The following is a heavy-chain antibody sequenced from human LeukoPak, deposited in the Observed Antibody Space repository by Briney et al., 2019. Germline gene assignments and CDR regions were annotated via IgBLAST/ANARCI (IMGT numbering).Heavy chain of an antibody. V-gene: IGHV1-18*01. CDR3: ARVAGTGYYYYYMDV. D-gene: IGHD1-14*01. Sequence: ASVKVSCKASEYTFASYDINWVRQATGQGLEWMGWMNPNSGNTNYAQKLQGRVTMTTDTSTSTAYMELRSLRSDDTAVYYCARVAGTGYYYYYMDVWGKGTTVTVSS. J-gene: IGHJ6*03. CDR1: EYTFASYD. CDR2: MNPNSGNT.